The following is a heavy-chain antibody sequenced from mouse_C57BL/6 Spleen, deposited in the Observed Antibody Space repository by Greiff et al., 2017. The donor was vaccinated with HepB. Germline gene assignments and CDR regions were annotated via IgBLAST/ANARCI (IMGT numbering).Heavy chain of an antibody. V-gene: IGHV1-22*01. D-gene: IGHD2-1*01. CDR2: IDPNNGKT. Sequence: EVQLQQSGPELVKPGASVKMSCKASGYTFIDYNIHWVKQSPGKSLEWMGYIDPNNGKTNYNQNFKDKARLTVNKSSSTAYMEFSRLTAEDSALYYGTRSLYGNAWFLGVWGTGTTVTVSS. CDR3: TRSLYGNAWFLGV. CDR1: GYTFIDYN. J-gene: IGHJ1*03.